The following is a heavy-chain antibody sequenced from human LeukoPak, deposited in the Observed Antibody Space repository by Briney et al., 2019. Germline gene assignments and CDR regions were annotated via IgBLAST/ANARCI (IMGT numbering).Heavy chain of an antibody. Sequence: ASVKVSCKASGSMFAGHYRHWMRQAPGQGLEWMGWISPSNGATKYAQNFQGRVAMTRDTSISTAYMELSDLRSDDTAVYYCAVSVQAAAIPAFDNWGQGTLVTVSS. V-gene: IGHV1-2*02. D-gene: IGHD6-25*01. CDR2: ISPSNGAT. CDR3: AVSVQAAAIPAFDN. J-gene: IGHJ4*02. CDR1: GSMFAGHY.